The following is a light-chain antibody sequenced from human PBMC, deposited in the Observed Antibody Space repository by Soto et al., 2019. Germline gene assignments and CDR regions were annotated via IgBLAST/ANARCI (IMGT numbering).Light chain of an antibody. CDR2: EVS. Sequence: QSALTQPASVSGSPGQSITISCTGTSSDVGGYIYVSWYQHHPGKAPKLMIYEVSNRPSGVSNRFSGSKSGNTASLTISRLQAEDEADYYCSSYTSSSTPVFGGGTKLTV. CDR1: SSDVGGYIY. CDR3: SSYTSSSTPV. J-gene: IGLJ3*02. V-gene: IGLV2-14*01.